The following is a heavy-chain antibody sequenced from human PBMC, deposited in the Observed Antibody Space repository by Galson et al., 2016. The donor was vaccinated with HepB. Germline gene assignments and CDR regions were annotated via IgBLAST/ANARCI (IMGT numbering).Heavy chain of an antibody. CDR2: MSPDSGYT. J-gene: IGHJ4*02. CDR1: GYTFTIYD. CDR3: ARGQWLSDH. D-gene: IGHD6-19*01. Sequence: SVKVSCKASGYTFTIYDINWVRQAPGQGLEWMGWMSPDSGYTGYAQRFQDRVTMTTNISIDTAYMELTSLTYDDTAIYYYARGQWLSDHWGRGTLVTVSS. V-gene: IGHV1-8*02.